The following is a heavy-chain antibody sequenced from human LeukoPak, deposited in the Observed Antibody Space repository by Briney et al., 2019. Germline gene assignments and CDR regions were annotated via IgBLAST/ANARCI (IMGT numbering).Heavy chain of an antibody. D-gene: IGHD3-3*01. Sequence: PGGSLRLSCVASGFTFSSYGINWVRQAPGEGLEWVSGISGSGGRTYYADSVKGRFTISRDNSKNSLYLQMNSLRAEDTALYYCAKDKPLLRDFWSGISFDYWGQGTLVTVSS. CDR1: GFTFSSYG. CDR2: ISGSGGRT. V-gene: IGHV3-23*01. CDR3: AKDKPLLRDFWSGISFDY. J-gene: IGHJ4*02.